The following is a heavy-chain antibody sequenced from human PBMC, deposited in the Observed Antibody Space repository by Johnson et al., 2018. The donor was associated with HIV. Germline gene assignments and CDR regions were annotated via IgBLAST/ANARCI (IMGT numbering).Heavy chain of an antibody. CDR1: GFTFSNAW. CDR3: TNPDTAMATGAFDI. J-gene: IGHJ3*02. Sequence: VQLVESGGGLVKPGGSLRLSCAASGFTFSNAWMNWVRQAPGTGLEWVGRIQSNTDGGTPDSAAPVKGRFTISSDDAKNTLYLQRNSLKTEDTAVYYCTNPDTAMATGAFDIWGQGTMVTVSS. V-gene: IGHV3-15*01. CDR2: IQSNTDGGTP. D-gene: IGHD5-18*01.